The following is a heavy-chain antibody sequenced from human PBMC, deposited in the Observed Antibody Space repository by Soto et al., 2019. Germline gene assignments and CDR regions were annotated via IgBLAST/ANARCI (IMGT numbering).Heavy chain of an antibody. Sequence: SVKVSCKASGGTFSSYAISWVRQAPGQGLEWMGGIIPIFGTANYAQKFQGRVTITADESTSTAYMELSSLRSEGTAVYYCARVTRSDSSGYSLYYFDYWGQGTLVTV. CDR1: GGTFSSYA. V-gene: IGHV1-69*13. CDR2: IIPIFGTA. D-gene: IGHD3-22*01. J-gene: IGHJ4*02. CDR3: ARVTRSDSSGYSLYYFDY.